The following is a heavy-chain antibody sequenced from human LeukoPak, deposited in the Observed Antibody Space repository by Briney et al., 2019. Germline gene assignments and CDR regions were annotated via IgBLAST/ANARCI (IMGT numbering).Heavy chain of an antibody. D-gene: IGHD2-15*01. CDR2: ISGSGGST. CDR1: GFTFSSYG. Sequence: GGTLRLSCAASGFTFSSYGMSWVRQAPGKGLEWVSAISGSGGSTYYADSVKGRFTISRDNSKNTLYLQMNSLRAEDTAVYYCARDGGCSGGSCYAVSFLFRGPGPNFNYWGQGTLVTVSS. J-gene: IGHJ4*02. CDR3: ARDGGCSGGSCYAVSFLFRGPGPNFNY. V-gene: IGHV3-23*01.